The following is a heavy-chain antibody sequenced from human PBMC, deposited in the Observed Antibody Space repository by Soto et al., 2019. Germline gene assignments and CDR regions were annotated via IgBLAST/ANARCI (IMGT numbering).Heavy chain of an antibody. V-gene: IGHV1-2*02. D-gene: IGHD4-17*01. CDR3: ARGRTVNFYGMDV. CDR1: GYTFTDHY. J-gene: IGHJ6*01. CDR2: INPHSGDT. Sequence: QVQLVQSGAEVKKPGASVKVSYVASGYTFTDHYIHWVRQAPGQGLEWMGWINPHSGDTIYAQKFQGRVTLTRDTPISTAYMELSRLRSDDTAVYYCARGRTVNFYGMDVW.